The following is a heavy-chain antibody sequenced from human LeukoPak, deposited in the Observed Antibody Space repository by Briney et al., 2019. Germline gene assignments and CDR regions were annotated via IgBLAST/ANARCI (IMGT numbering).Heavy chain of an antibody. CDR1: GYTFTNYG. V-gene: IGHV1-18*01. CDR3: AREGQWAIAAAGRPYYYYYMDV. CDR2: ISAYNGNT. J-gene: IGHJ6*03. Sequence: ASVKVSCKASGYTFTNYGISWVRQAPGQGLEWMGWISAYNGNTNYAQKLQGRVTMTTDTSTSTAYMELRSLRSDDTAVYYCAREGQWAIAAAGRPYYYYYMDVWGKGTTVTISS. D-gene: IGHD6-13*01.